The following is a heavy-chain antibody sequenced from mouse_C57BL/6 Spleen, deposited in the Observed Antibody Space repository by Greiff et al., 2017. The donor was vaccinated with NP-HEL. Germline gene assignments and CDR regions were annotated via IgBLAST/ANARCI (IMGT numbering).Heavy chain of an antibody. V-gene: IGHV1-64*01. CDR3: ARRELSTVVAQGYWYFDV. J-gene: IGHJ1*03. Sequence: QVQLQQPGAELVKPGASVKLSCKASGYTFTSYWMHWVKQRPGQGLEWIGMIHPNSGSTNYNEKFKSKATLTVDKSSSTAYMQLSSLTSEDSAVYYCARRELSTVVAQGYWYFDVWGTGTTVTVSS. CDR1: GYTFTSYW. CDR2: IHPNSGST. D-gene: IGHD1-1*01.